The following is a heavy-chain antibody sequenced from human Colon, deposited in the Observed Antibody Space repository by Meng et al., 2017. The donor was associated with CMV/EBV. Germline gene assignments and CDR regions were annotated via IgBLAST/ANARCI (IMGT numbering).Heavy chain of an antibody. CDR1: GYTFTSYG. D-gene: IGHD3-22*01. J-gene: IGHJ4*02. Sequence: ASVKVSCKASGYTFTSYGISWVRQAPGQGLEWMGWISAYNGNTNYAQKLQGRVTMTTDTSTSTAYMELRSLRSDDTAVYYCASSPFYESNGYYFDYWGQGTLVTVSS. CDR3: ASSPFYESNGYYFDY. CDR2: ISAYNGNT. V-gene: IGHV1-18*01.